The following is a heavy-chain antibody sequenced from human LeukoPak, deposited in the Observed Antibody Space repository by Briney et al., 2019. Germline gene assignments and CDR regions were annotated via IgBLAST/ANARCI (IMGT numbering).Heavy chain of an antibody. J-gene: IGHJ4*02. CDR1: GFTFSSYA. CDR3: APRGIAAY. CDR2: ISGSGGST. Sequence: GGSLRLSCAASGFTFSSYAMSWVRQAPGKGLEWVSGISGSGGSTYYADSVKGRFTISRDNSKNTVYLEMNNLRVEDTAVYYCAPRGIAAYWGQGTLVTVSS. V-gene: IGHV3-23*01. D-gene: IGHD6-13*01.